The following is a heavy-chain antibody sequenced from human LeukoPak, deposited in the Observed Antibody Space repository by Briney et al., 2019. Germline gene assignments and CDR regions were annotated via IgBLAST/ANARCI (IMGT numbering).Heavy chain of an antibody. J-gene: IGHJ4*02. D-gene: IGHD3-9*01. CDR1: GFTFDSYS. CDR3: AKPPSDNLLTGSLYYFDY. CDR2: ISSSSTYI. Sequence: GGSLRLSCAASGFTFDSYSMSWVRQAPGKGLERVSSISSSSTYIFYADSVKGRFTISRDNAKNTLYLQINSLRAEDTAVYYCAKPPSDNLLTGSLYYFDYWGQGTLVTVSS. V-gene: IGHV3-21*04.